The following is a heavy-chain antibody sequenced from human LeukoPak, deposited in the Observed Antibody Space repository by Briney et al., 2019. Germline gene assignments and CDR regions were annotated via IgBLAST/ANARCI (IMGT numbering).Heavy chain of an antibody. CDR3: AAYSGSYSKKGRYFDY. CDR2: IYHSGST. J-gene: IGHJ4*02. Sequence: SETLSLTCTVSGYSISSGYYWGWIRQPPGKGLEWIGSIYHSGSTYYNPSLKSRVTISVDTSKNQFSPKLSSVTAADTAVYYCAAYSGSYSKKGRYFDYWGQGTLVTVSS. CDR1: GYSISSGYY. D-gene: IGHD1-26*01. V-gene: IGHV4-38-2*02.